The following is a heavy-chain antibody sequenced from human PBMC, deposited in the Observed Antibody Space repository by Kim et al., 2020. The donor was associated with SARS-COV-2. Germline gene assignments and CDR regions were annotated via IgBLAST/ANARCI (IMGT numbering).Heavy chain of an antibody. J-gene: IGHJ4*02. CDR1: GFTFGDYA. CDR3: TRGRVYYYDSSGVARREI. D-gene: IGHD3-22*01. V-gene: IGHV3-49*03. CDR2: IRSKAYGGTT. Sequence: GGSLRLSCTASGFTFGDYAMIWFRQAPGKGLEWVGFIRSKAYGGTTEYAASVKGRFTISRDDSKSIAYLQMNSLKTEDTAVYYCTRGRVYYYDSSGVARREIWGQGTLVTVSS.